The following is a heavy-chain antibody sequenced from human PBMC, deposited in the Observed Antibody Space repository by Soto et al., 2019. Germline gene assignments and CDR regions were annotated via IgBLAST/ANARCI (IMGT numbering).Heavy chain of an antibody. CDR3: TRHPIVGAATGSDY. CDR2: IRSKANSYAT. J-gene: IGHJ4*02. CDR1: GFTFSGSA. V-gene: IGHV3-73*01. D-gene: IGHD1-26*01. Sequence: EVQLVESGGGLVQPGGSLKLSCAASGFTFSGSAMHWVRQASGKGLEWVGRIRSKANSYATAYAASVKGRFTISRDESKNTAYLQMNSLKTEDTAVYYCTRHPIVGAATGSDYWGQGTLVTVSS.